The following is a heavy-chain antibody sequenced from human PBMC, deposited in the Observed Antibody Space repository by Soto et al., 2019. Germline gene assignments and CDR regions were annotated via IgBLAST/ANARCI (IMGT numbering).Heavy chain of an antibody. D-gene: IGHD1-26*01. J-gene: IGHJ6*02. CDR3: AKDLVGATMNYGMDV. CDR1: GFTFSSYG. CDR2: ISYDGSNK. V-gene: IGHV3-30*18. Sequence: GAALMLSCAASGFTFSSYGMHWVRQAPGKGLEWVAVISYDGSNKYYADSVKGRFTISRDNSKNTLYLQMNSLRAEDTAVYYCAKDLVGATMNYGMDVWGQGTTVTVSS.